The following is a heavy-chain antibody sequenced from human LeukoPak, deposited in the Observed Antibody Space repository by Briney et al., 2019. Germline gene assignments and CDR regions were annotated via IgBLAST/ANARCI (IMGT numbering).Heavy chain of an antibody. J-gene: IGHJ4*02. CDR1: GFTFGDYA. CDR3: TRLAGSGHDRFDF. D-gene: IGHD5-12*01. CDR2: IRTKDFGATT. Sequence: GGSLRLSCSASGFTFGDYALGWVRQTPGKGLEWLGFIRTKDFGATTQYPASVKGRFSISRDDSKRVVYLQMNSLNIEDTAVFYCTRLAGSGHDRFDFWGQGTLVTVSS. V-gene: IGHV3-49*04.